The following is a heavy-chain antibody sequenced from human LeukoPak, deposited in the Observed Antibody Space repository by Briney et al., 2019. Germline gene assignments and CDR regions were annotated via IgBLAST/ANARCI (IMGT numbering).Heavy chain of an antibody. J-gene: IGHJ4*02. D-gene: IGHD1-7*01. CDR2: INPNSGGT. CDR1: GYTFTGYY. V-gene: IGHV1-2*02. CDR3: ARVGAITGTPVDY. Sequence: GASVKVSCKASGYTFTGYYMHWVRQAPGQGLEWVGWINPNSGGTNYAQKFQGRVTMTRDTSISTAYMDLSRLRSDDTAVYYCARVGAITGTPVDYWGQGTLVTVSS.